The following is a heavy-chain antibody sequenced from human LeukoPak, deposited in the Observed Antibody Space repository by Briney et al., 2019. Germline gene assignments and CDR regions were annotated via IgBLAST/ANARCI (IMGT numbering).Heavy chain of an antibody. CDR3: ARVRYYYDSSGYYYFDY. V-gene: IGHV1-46*01. CDR2: INPSGGST. CDR1: GYTFTSYY. Sequence: ASVKVSCKASGYTFTSYYMHWVRQAPGQGLEWMGIINPSGGSTSYAQKFQGRVTMTRDTSTSTVYMELSSLRSEDTAVYYCARVRYYYDSSGYYYFDYWGQGTLVTVSS. D-gene: IGHD3-22*01. J-gene: IGHJ4*02.